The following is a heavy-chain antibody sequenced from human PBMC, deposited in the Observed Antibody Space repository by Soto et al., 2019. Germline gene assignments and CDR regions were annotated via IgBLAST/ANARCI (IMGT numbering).Heavy chain of an antibody. CDR2: IYYSGST. CDR3: ARHLCNYFDY. CDR1: GGSISSYY. J-gene: IGHJ4*02. V-gene: IGHV4-59*08. Sequence: SETLSLTCTVSGGSISSYYWSWIRQPPGKGLEWIGYIYYSGSTNYNPSLKSRVTISVDTSKNQFSLKLSSVTAADTAVYYCARHLCNYFDYWGQGTLVTVSS.